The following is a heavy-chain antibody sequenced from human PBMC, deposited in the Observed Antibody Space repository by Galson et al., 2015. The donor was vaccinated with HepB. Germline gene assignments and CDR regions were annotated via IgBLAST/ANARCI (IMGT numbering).Heavy chain of an antibody. D-gene: IGHD4-17*01. V-gene: IGHV3-48*03. Sequence: SLRLSCAASGFTFSSYEMNWVRQAPGKGLEWVSYISSSGSTIYYADSVKGRFTISRDNAKNSLYLQMNSLRAEDTAVYYCARDSHDYGARGDYWGQGTLVTVSS. CDR2: ISSSGSTI. J-gene: IGHJ4*02. CDR1: GFTFSSYE. CDR3: ARDSHDYGARGDY.